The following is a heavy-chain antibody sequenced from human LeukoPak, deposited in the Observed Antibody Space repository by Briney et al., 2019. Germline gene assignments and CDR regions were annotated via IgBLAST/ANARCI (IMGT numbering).Heavy chain of an antibody. CDR2: ISLSGHT. V-gene: IGHV4-4*02. CDR1: GGSITTTNY. CDR3: SRESGPFSPFGH. J-gene: IGHJ4*02. Sequence: ASETLSLTCGVSGGSITTTNYWSWVRQPPGQGLEWIAEISLSGHTNYNPSLRSRVTMSLDGSKNHLSLILASVTAADTAIYYCSRESGPFSPFGHWGQGTLVTVTS. D-gene: IGHD1-26*01.